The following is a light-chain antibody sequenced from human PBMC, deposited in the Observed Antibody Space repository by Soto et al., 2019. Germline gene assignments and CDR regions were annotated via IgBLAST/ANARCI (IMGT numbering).Light chain of an antibody. CDR2: DAS. Sequence: DIQMTQSPSTLSASVGDRVTITCRASQSVSSWLVWFQQKPGKAPKLLIYDASTLGSGVPSRFSGSGSGTEFTLTISGLQPDDFATYSCQQYYSFSTFGQGTRLEIK. J-gene: IGKJ5*01. V-gene: IGKV1-5*01. CDR1: QSVSSW. CDR3: QQYYSFST.